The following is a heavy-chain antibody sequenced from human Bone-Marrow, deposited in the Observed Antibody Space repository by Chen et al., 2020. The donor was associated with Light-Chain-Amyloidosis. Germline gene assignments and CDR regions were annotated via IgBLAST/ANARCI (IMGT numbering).Heavy chain of an antibody. J-gene: IGHJ4*02. Sequence: DVQLLESGGGLVQPGGSLRLSCAASGFNFRTSWMHWVRQAPGKGLVWVSRINHDGTRVDYADSVRGRFTISRDDAKSTVYLQMNSLRAEDTAVYYCSREFTGYDDYWGQGTLVTVSS. CDR3: SREFTGYDDY. CDR1: GFNFRTSW. V-gene: IGHV3-74*01. CDR2: INHDGTRV. D-gene: IGHD5-12*01.